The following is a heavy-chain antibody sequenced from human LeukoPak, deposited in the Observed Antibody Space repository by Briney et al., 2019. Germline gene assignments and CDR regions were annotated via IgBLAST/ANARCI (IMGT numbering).Heavy chain of an antibody. CDR3: ARLQSYSSPDY. V-gene: IGHV3-74*01. D-gene: IGHD6-19*01. CDR1: GLIFSSYY. J-gene: IGHJ4*02. CDR2: ISTDGTVT. Sequence: GGSLRLSCAASGLIFSSYYMHWVRQAPGKGLVWVSLISTDGTVTNYADSVKGRFTISRDNAKNTLYLQMNSLRAEDTAVYFCARLQSYSSPDYWGQGTLVTVSS.